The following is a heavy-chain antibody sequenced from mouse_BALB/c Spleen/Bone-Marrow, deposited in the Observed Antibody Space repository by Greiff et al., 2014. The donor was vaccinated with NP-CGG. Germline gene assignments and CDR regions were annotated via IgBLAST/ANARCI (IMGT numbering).Heavy chain of an antibody. Sequence: DVHLVESGGGLVKPGGSLKLSCAASGSTFSDYYMFWVRQTPEKRLEWVATISDDGGNTYYRDSVKGRFTISRDNAKNKLNLQMSSLKSEDTATYHCARETGPRAMDYWGQGTSVTVSS. V-gene: IGHV5-4*02. J-gene: IGHJ4*01. CDR3: ARETGPRAMDY. D-gene: IGHD4-1*01. CDR2: ISDDGGNT. CDR1: GSTFSDYY.